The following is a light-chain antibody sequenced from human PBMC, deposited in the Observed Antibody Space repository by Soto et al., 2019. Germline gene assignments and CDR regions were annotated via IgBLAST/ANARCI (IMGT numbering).Light chain of an antibody. V-gene: IGKV1-13*02. J-gene: IGKJ1*01. CDR3: QHYNSFWT. Sequence: AIQLTQSPSSLSASVGDRVTITCRASQGISSAVAWYQQKPGKPPKLLMYDASSLESGVPPRFSGSGSGTDFTLSISSLQPDDFATYYCQHYNSFWTFGQGTKVDIK. CDR2: DAS. CDR1: QGISSA.